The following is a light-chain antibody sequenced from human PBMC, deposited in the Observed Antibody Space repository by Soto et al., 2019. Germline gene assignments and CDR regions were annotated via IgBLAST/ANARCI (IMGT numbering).Light chain of an antibody. J-gene: IGKJ1*01. CDR2: STS. V-gene: IGKV1-39*01. Sequence: DIQMTQSPSSLSASVGDRVTITCRASQSISYYLNWYQQKQGRAPRLLIYSTSTLQSGVPSKFSGSASGTDFTLTISSLQHEDFETYSCQQSYSTPWTLGQGTKVHIK. CDR3: QQSYSTPWT. CDR1: QSISYY.